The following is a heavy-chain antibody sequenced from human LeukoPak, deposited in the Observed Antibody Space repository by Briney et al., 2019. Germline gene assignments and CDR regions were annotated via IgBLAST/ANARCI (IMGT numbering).Heavy chain of an antibody. CDR1: GFTVSSNH. CDR3: ARAGRGIADHDLDY. CDR2: IYSGGTI. D-gene: IGHD6-13*01. V-gene: IGHV3-66*01. J-gene: IGHJ4*02. Sequence: GGSLRLSCAASGFTVSSNHMNWVRQAPGKGLEWVSVIYSGGTIYYADSVKGRFTISRDNPKNTLYLQMNSLRDEDTAVYYCARAGRGIADHDLDYWGQGTLVTVSS.